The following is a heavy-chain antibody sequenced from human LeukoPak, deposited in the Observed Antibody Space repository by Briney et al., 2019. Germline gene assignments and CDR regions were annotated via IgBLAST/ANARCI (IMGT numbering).Heavy chain of an antibody. V-gene: IGHV1-18*01. J-gene: IGHJ4*02. CDR3: VRDLGVDTSMIFFDF. D-gene: IGHD5-18*01. CDR2: VSAYNGNT. Sequence: ASVKVCCKASGYSFTSFGISWVRQAPGQGLEWMGWVSAYNGNTNYVQKFQGRVTMTTDTSTSTAYMELRSLRSDDTAVFYCVRDLGVDTSMIFFDFWGQGTLSPSPQ. CDR1: GYSFTSFG.